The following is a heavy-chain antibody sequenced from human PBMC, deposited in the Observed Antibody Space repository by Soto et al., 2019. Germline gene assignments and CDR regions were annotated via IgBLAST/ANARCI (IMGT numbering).Heavy chain of an antibody. Sequence: QVQLVQSGAEVKKPGSSVKVSCKASGGTFSSYAISWVRQAPGQGLEWMGGIIPIFGTANYAQKFQGRVTITADESTSTAYMELSSLRSEDTAVYYCARDRLGLSGYDSTPRDYYYGMDVWGQGTTVTVSS. CDR2: IIPIFGTA. CDR3: ARDRLGLSGYDSTPRDYYYGMDV. J-gene: IGHJ6*02. D-gene: IGHD5-12*01. V-gene: IGHV1-69*01. CDR1: GGTFSSYA.